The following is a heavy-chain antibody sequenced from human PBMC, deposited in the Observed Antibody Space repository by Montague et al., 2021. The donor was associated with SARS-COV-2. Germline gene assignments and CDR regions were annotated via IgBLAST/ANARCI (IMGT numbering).Heavy chain of an antibody. V-gene: IGHV4-39*07. CDR1: GGSIISDDYY. CDR2: IYYSGST. CDR3: ARLGRQQLVRLSGMDV. J-gene: IGHJ6*02. Sequence: SETLSLTCNVSGGSIISDDYYWNWIRQPPGKGLEWIGSIYYSGSTYYNPSLKSRVTISVDTSKNQFSLKLSSVTAADTAVYYCARLGRQQLVRLSGMDVWGQGTTVTVSS. D-gene: IGHD6-13*01.